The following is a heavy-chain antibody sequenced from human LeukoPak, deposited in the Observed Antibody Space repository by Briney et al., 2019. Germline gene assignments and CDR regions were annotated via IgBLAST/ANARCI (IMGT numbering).Heavy chain of an antibody. V-gene: IGHV3-23*01. CDR1: DFSFITYA. Sequence: GGSLRLSCAASDFSFITYAMSWVRQAPGKGLEWVSTISGGGDATYYADSVKGRFTISRDNSKNTLYLQMNSLRAEDTAVYYCARGGSYLSAFDIWGQGTMVTVSS. CDR3: ARGGSYLSAFDI. D-gene: IGHD1-26*01. CDR2: ISGGGDAT. J-gene: IGHJ3*02.